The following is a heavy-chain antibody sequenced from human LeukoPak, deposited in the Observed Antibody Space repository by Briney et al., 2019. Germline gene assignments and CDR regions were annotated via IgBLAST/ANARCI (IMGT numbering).Heavy chain of an antibody. CDR2: ISSSSSYT. V-gene: IGHV3-11*03. J-gene: IGHJ4*02. CDR3: AAGTAADY. Sequence: GGSLRLSCVVSGIPFSDYYMNWIRQAPGKGLEWISYISSSSSYTDYADSVKGRFTISRDNAQNALFLQMDSLRVEDTAVYYCAAGTAADYWGQGTLVTVSS. D-gene: IGHD6-13*01. CDR1: GIPFSDYY.